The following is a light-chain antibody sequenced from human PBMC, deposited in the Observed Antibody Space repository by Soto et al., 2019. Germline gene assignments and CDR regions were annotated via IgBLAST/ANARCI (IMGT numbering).Light chain of an antibody. CDR1: HGIGTA. CDR3: QHYSDWPLT. V-gene: IGKV3-15*01. CDR2: GAS. J-gene: IGKJ4*01. Sequence: EIVMTQSPATLSVSPGEGATLSCRASHGIGTALAWYQQKPGQTPRLLMYGASIRATGVPARLSGSASGTEFTLTIASLQSEEFAVYYCQHYSDWPLTFGGGINVESK.